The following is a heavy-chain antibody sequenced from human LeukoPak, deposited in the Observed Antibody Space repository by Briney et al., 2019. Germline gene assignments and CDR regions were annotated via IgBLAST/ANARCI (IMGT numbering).Heavy chain of an antibody. V-gene: IGHV3-21*01. CDR2: ISSSSSYI. D-gene: IGHD4-11*01. J-gene: IGHJ6*03. CDR3: AKSGRRYSNYGNNYYYYMDV. CDR1: GFTFSSYS. Sequence: GRSLRLSCAASGFTFSSYSMNWVRQAPGKGQEWVSSISSSSSYIYYADSVKGRFTISRDNAKNSLYLQMNSLRAEDTAVYYCAKSGRRYSNYGNNYYYYMDVWGKGTTVTVSS.